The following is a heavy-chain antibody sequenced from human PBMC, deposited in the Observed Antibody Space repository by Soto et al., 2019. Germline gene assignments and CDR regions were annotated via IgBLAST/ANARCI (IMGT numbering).Heavy chain of an antibody. V-gene: IGHV3-23*01. CDR1: GFTFSSYA. CDR3: AKASSSWYREYYFDY. CDR2: ISGSGGST. Sequence: GSLRLSCAASGFTFSSYAMSWVRQAPGKGLEWVSAISGSGGSTYYADSVKGRFTISRDNSKNTLYLQMNSLRAEDTAVYYCAKASSSWYREYYFDYWGQGTLVTVSS. D-gene: IGHD6-13*01. J-gene: IGHJ4*02.